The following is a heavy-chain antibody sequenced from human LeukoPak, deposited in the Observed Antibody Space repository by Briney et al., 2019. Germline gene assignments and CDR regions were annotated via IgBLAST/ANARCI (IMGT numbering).Heavy chain of an antibody. CDR3: AGRGIAARLGAFDI. J-gene: IGHJ3*02. CDR2: IYTSGST. D-gene: IGHD6-6*01. Sequence: PSETLALTCTVSGGSISSSSYYWNWIRQPAGKGLEWIGRIYTSGSTNYNPSLKSRVTMSVDTSKNQFSLKLSSVTAADTAVYYCAGRGIAARLGAFDIWGQGTMVTVSS. V-gene: IGHV4-61*02. CDR1: GGSISSSSYY.